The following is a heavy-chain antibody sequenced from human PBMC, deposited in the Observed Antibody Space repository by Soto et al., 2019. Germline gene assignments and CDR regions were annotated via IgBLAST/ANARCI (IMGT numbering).Heavy chain of an antibody. CDR2: ISSSSSYI. CDR3: ASLAVAGTGGFDY. V-gene: IGHV3-21*01. D-gene: IGHD6-19*01. CDR1: GFTFSSYS. J-gene: IGHJ4*02. Sequence: GGSLRLSCAASGFTFSSYSMNWVRQAPGKGLEWVSSISSSSSYIYYAGSVKGRFTISRDNAKNSLYLQMNSLRAEDTAVYYCASLAVAGTGGFDYWGQGTLVTVSS.